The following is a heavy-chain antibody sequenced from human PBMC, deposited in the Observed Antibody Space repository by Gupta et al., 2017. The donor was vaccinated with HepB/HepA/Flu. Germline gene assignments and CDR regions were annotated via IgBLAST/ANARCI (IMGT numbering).Heavy chain of an antibody. V-gene: IGHV3-48*03. CDR1: GFTFSSSE. CDR3: ARGGDAYGWGSYRFDY. CDR2: ISSGGNTI. Sequence: EVQLVESGGGLVQPGGSLRLSCAASGFTFSSSEMNWVRQAPGKGLEWVSYISSGGNTIYYADSVKGRFTMSRDNAKNSLYLQLNSLRAEDTALYYCARGGDAYGWGSYRFDYRGQGTLVTVSS. J-gene: IGHJ4*02. D-gene: IGHD3-16*02.